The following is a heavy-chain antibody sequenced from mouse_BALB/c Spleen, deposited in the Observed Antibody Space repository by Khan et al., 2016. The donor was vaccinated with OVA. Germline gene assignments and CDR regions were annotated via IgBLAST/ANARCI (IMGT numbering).Heavy chain of an antibody. Sequence: EVELVESGGDLVKPGGSLKLSCAASGFTFSTYGMSWVRQTPDKRLEWVATVSTGGSYTYYPDSVKGRFTISRDNATNTLYLQMSGLKSEDTAMFYCTGLADYYDSEGFAYWGQGTLVTVSA. CDR1: GFTFSTYG. CDR3: TGLADYYDSEGFAY. CDR2: VSTGGSYT. J-gene: IGHJ3*01. V-gene: IGHV5-6*01. D-gene: IGHD1-1*01.